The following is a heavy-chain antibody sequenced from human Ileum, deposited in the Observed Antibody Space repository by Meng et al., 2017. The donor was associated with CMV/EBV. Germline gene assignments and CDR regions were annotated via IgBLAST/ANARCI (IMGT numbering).Heavy chain of an antibody. CDR2: TYYRSKWYN. V-gene: IGHV6-1*01. Sequence: GDSVSGVSAAWTWIRQSPSRGLEWLGKTYYRSKWYNDYAESVKGRITINADTSKNQFSLQLLSVTPEDTAVYYCAGGGGYTSGWYDYWGQGTLVTVSS. CDR1: GDSVSGVSAA. J-gene: IGHJ4*02. D-gene: IGHD6-19*01. CDR3: AGGGGYTSGWYDY.